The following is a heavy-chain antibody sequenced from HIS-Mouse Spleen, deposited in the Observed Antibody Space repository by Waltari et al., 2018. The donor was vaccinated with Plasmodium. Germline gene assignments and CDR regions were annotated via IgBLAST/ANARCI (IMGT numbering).Heavy chain of an antibody. V-gene: IGHV3-7*01. CDR3: ASSWYWYFDL. Sequence: EVQLVESGGGLVQLGGSLSLSCSAPGFTFRSYWMSWVRQAPGKGLEWVANIKQDGSEKYYVDSVKGRFTISRDNAKNSLYLQMNSLRAEDTAVYYCASSWYWYFDLWGRGTLVTVSS. CDR1: GFTFRSYW. CDR2: IKQDGSEK. J-gene: IGHJ2*01. D-gene: IGHD6-13*01.